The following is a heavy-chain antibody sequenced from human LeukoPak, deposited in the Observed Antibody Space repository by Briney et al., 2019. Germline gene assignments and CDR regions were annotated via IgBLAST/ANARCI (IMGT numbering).Heavy chain of an antibody. CDR2: IKSKTDGGTT. CDR3: TTDLDSYGYVPVDY. CDR1: GFTFNNAW. V-gene: IGHV3-15*07. Sequence: GGSLRLSCAVSGFTFNNAWMNWVRQAPGKGLEWVGRIKSKTDGGTTDYAAPVKDRFTISRDDSKTTLYLQMNSLKTEDTAVYYCTTDLDSYGYVPVDYWGQGTLVTVSS. J-gene: IGHJ4*02. D-gene: IGHD5-18*01.